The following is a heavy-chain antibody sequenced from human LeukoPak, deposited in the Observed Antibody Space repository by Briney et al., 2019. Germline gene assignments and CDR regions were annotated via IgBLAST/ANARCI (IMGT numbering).Heavy chain of an antibody. D-gene: IGHD3-3*01. Sequence: PSETLSLTCTVSGGSISSYYWSWIRQPPGKGLEWIGYIYYSGSTNYNPSLKSRVTISVDTSKNQFSLKLSSVTAADTAVYYCARGDYDFWSGYYLPGDPNYYMDVWGKGTTVTVSS. V-gene: IGHV4-59*01. CDR1: GGSISSYY. CDR3: ARGDYDFWSGYYLPGDPNYYMDV. J-gene: IGHJ6*03. CDR2: IYYSGST.